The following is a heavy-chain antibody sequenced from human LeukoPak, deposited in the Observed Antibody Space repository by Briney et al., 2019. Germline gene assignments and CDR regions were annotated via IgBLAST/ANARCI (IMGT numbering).Heavy chain of an antibody. Sequence: GGSLRLSCAASGFTFSNYAMSWVRQAPGKGLEWVSAISGSGGSTYYADSVKGRFTISRDNSKNTLYLQMNSLRAEDTAVYYCARVSRPGGYVEYFQHWGQGTLVTVSS. D-gene: IGHD5-12*01. CDR3: ARVSRPGGYVEYFQH. J-gene: IGHJ1*01. CDR1: GFTFSNYA. V-gene: IGHV3-23*01. CDR2: ISGSGGST.